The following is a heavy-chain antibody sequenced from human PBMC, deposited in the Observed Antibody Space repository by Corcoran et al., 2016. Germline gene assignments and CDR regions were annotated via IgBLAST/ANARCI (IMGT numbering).Heavy chain of an antibody. J-gene: IGHJ5*02. V-gene: IGHV1-2*02. Sequence: QVQLVQSGAEVKKPGASVKVSCKASGCTFTGYYMHWVRQAPGQGLERMGWINPNSGGTNFAQKFQGRVTMTRDTSIRTAYTELSRLRSDDTAVYYCARAGYYYDSSGWPGLNNWFDPWGQGTLVTVSS. CDR1: GCTFTGYY. CDR3: ARAGYYYDSSGWPGLNNWFDP. D-gene: IGHD3-22*01. CDR2: INPNSGGT.